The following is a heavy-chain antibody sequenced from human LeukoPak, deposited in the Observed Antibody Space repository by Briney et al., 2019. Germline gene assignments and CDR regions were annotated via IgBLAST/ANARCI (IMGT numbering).Heavy chain of an antibody. CDR3: ASAPDTVSGFDP. D-gene: IGHD5-18*01. CDR2: INSDGSST. J-gene: IGHJ5*02. CDR1: GFTLSSYW. V-gene: IGHV3-74*01. Sequence: GGSLRLSCAASGFTLSSYWMHWVRQAPGKGLVWVSRINSDGSSTSYADSVKGRFTISRDNAKNTLYLQMNSLRAEDTAVYYCASAPDTVSGFDPWGQGTLVTVSS.